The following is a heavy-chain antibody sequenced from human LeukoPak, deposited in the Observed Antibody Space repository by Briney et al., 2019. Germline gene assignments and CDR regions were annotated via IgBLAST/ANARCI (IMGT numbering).Heavy chain of an antibody. CDR2: INHSGST. CDR3: ARVGSSGWHPGFDY. Sequence: SETLSLTCAVYGGSFSAYYWSWIRQPPGKGLEWIGEINHSGSTNYNPSLKGRVTISVDTSKNQFSLKLSSVTAADTAVYYCARVGSSGWHPGFDYWGQGTLVTVSS. V-gene: IGHV4-34*01. CDR1: GGSFSAYY. J-gene: IGHJ4*02. D-gene: IGHD6-19*01.